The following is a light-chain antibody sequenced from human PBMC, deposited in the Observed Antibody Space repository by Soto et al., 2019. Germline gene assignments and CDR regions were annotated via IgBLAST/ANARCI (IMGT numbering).Light chain of an antibody. CDR1: SSDVGGYNY. Sequence: QSALTQPRSVSGSPGQSVTISCTGTSSDVGGYNYVSWHQRHPGKAPKLIISDVTKRPSGVPDRFSGSKSGNTASLTISGLQAEDEADYDCCSYAGSDILIFGGGTKLTVL. V-gene: IGLV2-11*01. CDR3: CSYAGSDILI. J-gene: IGLJ2*01. CDR2: DVT.